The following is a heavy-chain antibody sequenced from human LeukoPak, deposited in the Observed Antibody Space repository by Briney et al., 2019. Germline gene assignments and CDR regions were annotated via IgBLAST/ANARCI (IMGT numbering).Heavy chain of an antibody. CDR2: IKQDGSAK. D-gene: IGHD3-10*01. J-gene: IGHJ4*02. Sequence: GGSLRLSCAASGFTFSSYWMAWVRQAPGKGLEWVANIKQDGSAKNYVGSVRGRFTISRDNAKTSMELQMNSLRVEDTAVYYCARDRGGILDFWGQGTLVIVSS. CDR1: GFTFSSYW. V-gene: IGHV3-7*04. CDR3: ARDRGGILDF.